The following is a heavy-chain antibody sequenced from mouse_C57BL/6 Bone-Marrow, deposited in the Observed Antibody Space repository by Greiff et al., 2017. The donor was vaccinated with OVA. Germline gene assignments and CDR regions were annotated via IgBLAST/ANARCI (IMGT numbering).Heavy chain of an antibody. V-gene: IGHV5-4*03. CDR1: GFTFSSYA. J-gene: IGHJ1*03. CDR3: AGVLRYFEV. Sequence: EVKLVEPGGGLVKPGASLKLSCAASGFTFSSYAMSWVRQTPEQRLEWVATISDGGSYTYYPDNVKGRFTISRDNAKNNLYLQMSHLKSEDTAMYYCAGVLRYFEVGGTGTTVTVTA. CDR2: ISDGGSYT. D-gene: IGHD1-1*01.